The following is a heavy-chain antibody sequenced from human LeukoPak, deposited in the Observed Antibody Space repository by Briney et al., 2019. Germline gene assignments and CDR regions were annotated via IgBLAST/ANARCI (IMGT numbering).Heavy chain of an antibody. D-gene: IGHD6-6*01. CDR3: AREKGGSSSPIDY. CDR2: ISSSSSYI. CDR1: GFTFSSYS. V-gene: IGHV3-21*01. J-gene: IGHJ4*02. Sequence: GGSLRLSCAASGFTFSSYSMNWVRQAPGKGLEWVSSISSSSSYIYYADSVKGRFTISRDNAKNSLYLQMNSLRAEDTAVYYCAREKGGSSSPIDYWGQGTLVTVSS.